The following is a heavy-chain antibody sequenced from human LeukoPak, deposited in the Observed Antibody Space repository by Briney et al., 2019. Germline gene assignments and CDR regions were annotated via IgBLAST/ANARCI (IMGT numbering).Heavy chain of an antibody. D-gene: IGHD3-10*01. J-gene: IGHJ4*02. CDR1: GGTISSSSYY. CDR3: ARSMVRGVIIPDC. Sequence: SETLSLTCTVSGGTISSSSYYWGWIRQPPGKGLEWIGSIYYSGSTYYNPSLKSRVTISVDTSKNQFSLKLSSVTAADTAVYYCARSMVRGVIIPDCWGQGTPVTVSS. CDR2: IYYSGST. V-gene: IGHV4-39*07.